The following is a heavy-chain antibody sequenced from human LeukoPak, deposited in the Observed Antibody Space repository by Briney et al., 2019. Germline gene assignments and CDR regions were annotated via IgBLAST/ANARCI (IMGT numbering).Heavy chain of an antibody. CDR3: ARGNGYFGGYAFDI. D-gene: IGHD3-3*01. V-gene: IGHV1-2*02. CDR2: VNPNSGGT. Sequence: ASVKVSCKASGYTFTGYYMHWVRQAPGQGLEWMGWVNPNSGGTNYAQKFQGRVTMTRDTSISTAYMELSRLRSDDTAVYYCARGNGYFGGYAFDIWGQGTMVTVSS. J-gene: IGHJ3*02. CDR1: GYTFTGYY.